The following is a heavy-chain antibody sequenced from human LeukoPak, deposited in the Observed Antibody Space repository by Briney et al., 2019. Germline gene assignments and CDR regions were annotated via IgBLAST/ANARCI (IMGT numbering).Heavy chain of an antibody. V-gene: IGHV4-34*01. CDR1: GGSFSGYY. CDR3: ARRLFAMVGNWFDP. CDR2: INHSGST. D-gene: IGHD4/OR15-4a*01. Sequence: PSEALSLTCAVYGGSFSGYYWSWIRQPPGKGLEWIGEINHSGSTNYNPSLKSRVTISVDTSKNQFSLKLSSVTAADTAVYYCARRLFAMVGNWFDPWGQGTLVTVSS. J-gene: IGHJ5*02.